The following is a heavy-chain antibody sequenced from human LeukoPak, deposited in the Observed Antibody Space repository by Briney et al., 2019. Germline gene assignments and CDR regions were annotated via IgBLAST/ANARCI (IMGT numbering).Heavy chain of an antibody. CDR3: AKQSPHTAARGYSAELDY. V-gene: IGHV3-30*02. CDR1: GFTFSSYA. J-gene: IGHJ4*02. CDR2: IRYDGSNK. Sequence: PGGSLRLSCAASGFTFSSYAMSWVRQAPGKGLEWVAFIRYDGSNKYYADSVKGRFTISRDNSKNTLYLQMNSLRAEDTAVYYCAKQSPHTAARGYSAELDYWGQGTLVTVSS. D-gene: IGHD6-6*01.